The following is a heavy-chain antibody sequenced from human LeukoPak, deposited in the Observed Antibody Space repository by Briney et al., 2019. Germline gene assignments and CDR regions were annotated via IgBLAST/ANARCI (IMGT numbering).Heavy chain of an antibody. CDR3: ARGSQQLVYDWFDP. D-gene: IGHD6-13*01. J-gene: IGHJ5*02. CDR2: IYYSGST. CDR1: GGSISSSSYY. Sequence: SETLSLTCTVSGGSISSSSYYWGWIRQPPGKGLEWIGSIYYSGSTYYNPSLKSRVTISVDTSKNQFSLKLSFVTAADTAVYYCARGSQQLVYDWFDPWGQGTLVTVSS. V-gene: IGHV4-39*07.